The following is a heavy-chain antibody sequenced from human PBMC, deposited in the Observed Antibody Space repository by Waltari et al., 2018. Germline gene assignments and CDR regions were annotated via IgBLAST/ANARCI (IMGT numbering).Heavy chain of an antibody. Sequence: EVQLVESGGGLVQPGGSLRLSCAASGFTFSSYWMNWVRQAPGKGLECVANIKVDGSEKYDVDSVKGRFTISRDNAKNSLYLHMNSLRAEDTAVYYCARSQYYAIDFWGQGTMVTVSA. CDR2: IKVDGSEK. CDR3: ARSQYYAIDF. D-gene: IGHD1-26*01. CDR1: GFTFSSYW. J-gene: IGHJ3*01. V-gene: IGHV3-7*01.